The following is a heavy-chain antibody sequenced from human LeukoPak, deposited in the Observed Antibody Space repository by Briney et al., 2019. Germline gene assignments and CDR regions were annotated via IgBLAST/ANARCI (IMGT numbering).Heavy chain of an antibody. J-gene: IGHJ5*02. V-gene: IGHV3-30*02. CDR1: GFTFSNYD. Sequence: GGSLRLSCAASGFTFSNYDMHWVRQAPGKGLEWVAFIRYDGTNKFYADSVKGRFIISRDNSKNTLYLQMNSLRAEDTAVYYCAKDFSGGSNWFDRWGQGTLVTVSS. CDR3: AKDFSGGSNWFDR. D-gene: IGHD6-19*01. CDR2: IRYDGTNK.